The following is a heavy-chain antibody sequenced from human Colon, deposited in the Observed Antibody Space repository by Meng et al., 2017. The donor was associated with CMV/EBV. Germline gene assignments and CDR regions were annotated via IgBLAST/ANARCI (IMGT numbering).Heavy chain of an antibody. CDR1: GSSISTYY. CDR3: ARADPSIAMYYFDY. Sequence: SETLSLTCNVSGSSISTYYWTWIRQSPGKGLEWIGNIYYTGSVKYNPSLKSRLTISVDTAKNQFSLKLSSVTAADTAIYFCARADPSIAMYYFDYWGPGTLVTVSS. V-gene: IGHV4-59*13. D-gene: IGHD3-16*01. J-gene: IGHJ4*02. CDR2: IYYTGSV.